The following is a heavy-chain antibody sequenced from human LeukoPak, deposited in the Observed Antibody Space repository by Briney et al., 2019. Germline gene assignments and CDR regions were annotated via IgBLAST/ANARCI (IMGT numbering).Heavy chain of an antibody. D-gene: IGHD6-13*01. V-gene: IGHV3-7*01. CDR2: IKRDGSGK. J-gene: IGHJ4*02. CDR1: GFTFSSYW. CDR3: ARDLWEAAAYYFDY. Sequence: PGGSLRLSCAASGFTFSSYWMSWVRQAPGKGLEWVANIKRDGSGKYYVDSVKGRFTISRDNAKNSLYLQMNSLRAEDTAVYYCARDLWEAAAYYFDYWGQGTLVTVSS.